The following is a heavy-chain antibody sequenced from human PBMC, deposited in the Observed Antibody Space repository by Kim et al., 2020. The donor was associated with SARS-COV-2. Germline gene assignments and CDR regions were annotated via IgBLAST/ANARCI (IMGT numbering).Heavy chain of an antibody. Sequence: GGSLRLSCAAAGFTFSSYGMHWVRQAPGKGLEWVAVISYDGSNKYYADSVKGRFTISRDNSKNTLYLQMNSLRAEDTAVYYCAKDRDYSSSWRYIDYWGQGTLVTVSS. CDR2: ISYDGSNK. CDR1: GFTFSSYG. J-gene: IGHJ4*02. D-gene: IGHD6-13*01. V-gene: IGHV3-30*18. CDR3: AKDRDYSSSWRYIDY.